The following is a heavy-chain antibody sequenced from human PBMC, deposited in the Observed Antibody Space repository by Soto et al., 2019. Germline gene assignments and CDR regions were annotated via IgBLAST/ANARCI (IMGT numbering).Heavy chain of an antibody. CDR2: IYYSGTT. D-gene: IGHD6-19*01. CDR3: ARAGGSGGWDRFDY. CDR1: GGSTRNYF. V-gene: IGHV4-59*01. J-gene: IGHJ4*02. Sequence: SETLSLTCTVSGGSTRNYFWSWIRQPPGKGLEWIGCIYYSGTTNYNSSLKSRVTISLDTSKNQFSLRLRSVTAADTAVYYCARAGGSGGWDRFDYWGQGTLVTVSS.